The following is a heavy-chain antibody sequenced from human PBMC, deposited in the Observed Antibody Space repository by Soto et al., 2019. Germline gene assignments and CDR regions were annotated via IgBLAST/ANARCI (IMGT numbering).Heavy chain of an antibody. D-gene: IGHD1-20*01. Sequence: PSETLSLTCAVYGGSLSGYYWTWIRQPPGKGLEWIGEINPGGITNYNPSLQSRVTISVDKSKNEFSLNLTSVTAADTAVYYCARHGGKLGITGTMGNFDYWGQGSLVTVSS. CDR3: ARHGGKLGITGTMGNFDY. J-gene: IGHJ4*02. V-gene: IGHV4-34*01. CDR1: GGSLSGYY. CDR2: INPGGIT.